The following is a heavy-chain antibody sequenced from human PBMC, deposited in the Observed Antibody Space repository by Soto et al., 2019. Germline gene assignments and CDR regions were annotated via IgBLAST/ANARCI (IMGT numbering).Heavy chain of an antibody. J-gene: IGHJ4*02. Sequence: EVQLLESGGGLVQPGGSLRLSCAASGFTFSSYAMSWVRQAPGKGLEWVSAISGSGGSTYYADSGKGRCTISRDNSKNTLYIQMNSMRAEDTAVYYCAKDLRYYDFWSGYYHWVGFYYWGQGTLVTVSS. CDR3: AKDLRYYDFWSGYYHWVGFYY. V-gene: IGHV3-23*01. D-gene: IGHD3-3*01. CDR2: ISGSGGST. CDR1: GFTFSSYA.